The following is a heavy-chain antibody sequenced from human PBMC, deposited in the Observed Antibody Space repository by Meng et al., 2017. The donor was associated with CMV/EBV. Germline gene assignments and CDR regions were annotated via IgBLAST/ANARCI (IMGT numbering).Heavy chain of an antibody. CDR1: GFTFSSYG. CDR3: ARGVAAAFWFDP. CDR2: ISSSGSTI. V-gene: IGHV3-48*03. D-gene: IGHD6-13*01. J-gene: IGHJ5*02. Sequence: GGSLRLSCAASGFTFSSYGVNWVRQAPGKGLEWVSYISSSGSTIYYADSVKGRFTISRDNAKNSLYLQMNSLRAEDTAVYYCARGVAAAFWFDPWGQGTLVTVSS.